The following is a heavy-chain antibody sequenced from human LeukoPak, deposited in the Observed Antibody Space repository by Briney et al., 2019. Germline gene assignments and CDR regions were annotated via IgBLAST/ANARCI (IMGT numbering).Heavy chain of an antibody. J-gene: IGHJ1*01. CDR3: AKADDYGDYALGDYFQH. V-gene: IGHV3-30*18. D-gene: IGHD4-17*01. CDR2: ISYDGSNK. CDR1: GFTFSSYG. Sequence: PGGSLRLSCAASGFTFSSYGMHWVRQAPGKGLEWVAVISYDGSNKYYADSVKGRFTISRDNSKNTLYLQMNSLRAEDTAVYYCAKADDYGDYALGDYFQHWGQGTLVTVSS.